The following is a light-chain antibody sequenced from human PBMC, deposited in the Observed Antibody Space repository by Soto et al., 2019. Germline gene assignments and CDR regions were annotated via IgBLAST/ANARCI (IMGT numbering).Light chain of an antibody. CDR1: QDIAIY. Sequence: IQLTQSPSSLSASVGDRVTITRRASQDIAIYLAWYQQKPGEAPKLLIYAASTLYGGVPSRFSGSGSGTDFTLTISSLQPEDFATYYCQQSYSIPQTFGQGTKVDNK. CDR2: AAS. V-gene: IGKV1-9*01. J-gene: IGKJ1*01. CDR3: QQSYSIPQT.